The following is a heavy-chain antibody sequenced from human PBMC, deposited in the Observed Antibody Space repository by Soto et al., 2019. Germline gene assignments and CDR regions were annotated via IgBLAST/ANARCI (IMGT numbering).Heavy chain of an antibody. CDR1: GGSISSAGYY. V-gene: IGHV4-31*03. J-gene: IGHJ3*01. CDR2: IYFSGVT. CDR3: ARDPWRTPPEAAFDV. Sequence: VQLQESGPGLVEPSQTLSLTCTVSGGSISSAGYYWSWIRQRPGKGLERIGYIYFSGVTYYNPSLESRVTISVDTSKNQFSLRLSSVTAADTAVYYCARDPWRTPPEAAFDVWGQGTKVTVSS. D-gene: IGHD1-1*01.